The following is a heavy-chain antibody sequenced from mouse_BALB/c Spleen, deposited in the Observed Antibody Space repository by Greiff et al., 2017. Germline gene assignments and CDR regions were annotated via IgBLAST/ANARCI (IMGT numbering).Heavy chain of an antibody. CDR2: ISSGSSTI. V-gene: IGHV5-17*02. Sequence: EVKVVESGGGLVQPGGSRKLSCAASGFTFSSFGMHWVRQAPEKGLEWVAYISSGSSTIYYADTVKGRFTISRDNPKNTLFLQMTSLRSEDTAMYYCARYHYGNYALAYWGQGTLVTVSA. CDR1: GFTFSSFG. CDR3: ARYHYGNYALAY. D-gene: IGHD2-1*01. J-gene: IGHJ3*01.